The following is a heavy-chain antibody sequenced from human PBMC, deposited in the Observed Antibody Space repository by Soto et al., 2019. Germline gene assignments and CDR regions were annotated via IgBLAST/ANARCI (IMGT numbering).Heavy chain of an antibody. CDR2: IIPIFKSA. J-gene: IGHJ4*02. V-gene: IGHV1-69*01. CDR3: AREVTVASYSFDF. D-gene: IGHD5-12*01. Sequence: QVQLVQSGAEVKRPGSSVKVSCKASGGTFNNYALSWVRQAPGQGLEWMGGIIPIFKSANYVQKFQGRVTITADDSTSTAYMELRSLRPDDTAVYYCAREVTVASYSFDFWGQGTLVTVSS. CDR1: GGTFNNYA.